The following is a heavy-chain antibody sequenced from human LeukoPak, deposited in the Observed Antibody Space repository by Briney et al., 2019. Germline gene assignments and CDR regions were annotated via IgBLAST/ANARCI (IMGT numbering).Heavy chain of an antibody. CDR1: GYTFTGYF. Sequence: ASVKVSCKASGYTFTGYFMHWVRQAPGQGREWMGWINPNSGGTSYLQNFQGRVTMTRDTSISTAYMDLSRLRSDDTAVYYCARGRPGDYFDYWGQGTLVTVSS. J-gene: IGHJ4*02. CDR2: INPNSGGT. V-gene: IGHV1-2*02. CDR3: ARGRPGDYFDY. D-gene: IGHD6-25*01.